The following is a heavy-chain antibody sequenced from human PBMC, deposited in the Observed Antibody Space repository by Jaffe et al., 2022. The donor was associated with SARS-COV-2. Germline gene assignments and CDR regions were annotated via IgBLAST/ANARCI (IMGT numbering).Heavy chain of an antibody. J-gene: IGHJ4*02. CDR1: GFTFRSYG. V-gene: IGHV3-30*18. Sequence: QVQLVESGGGVVQPGRSLRLSCAASGFTFRSYGMHWVRQAPGKGLEWVAIISYDGNDKYYADSVKGRFTISRDNSKNTLYLQVNSLRAEDTAVYYCAKDATVYGDPLPLDNWGQGTLVIVSS. CDR2: ISYDGNDK. D-gene: IGHD4-17*01. CDR3: AKDATVYGDPLPLDN.